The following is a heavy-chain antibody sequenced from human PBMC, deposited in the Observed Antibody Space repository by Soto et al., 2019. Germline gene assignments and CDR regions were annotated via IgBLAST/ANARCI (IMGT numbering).Heavy chain of an antibody. Sequence: QVQLQESGPGLVKPSETLSLTCTVSGGSISSYYWSWIRQPPGKGLEWIGYIYYSGSTNYNPSLKSRVTISVDTSKNQFSLKLSSVTAADTAVYYCARGSMVRGRKALYYYYYGMDVWGQGTTVTVSS. CDR3: ARGSMVRGRKALYYYYYGMDV. CDR1: GGSISSYY. V-gene: IGHV4-59*01. J-gene: IGHJ6*02. CDR2: IYYSGST. D-gene: IGHD3-10*01.